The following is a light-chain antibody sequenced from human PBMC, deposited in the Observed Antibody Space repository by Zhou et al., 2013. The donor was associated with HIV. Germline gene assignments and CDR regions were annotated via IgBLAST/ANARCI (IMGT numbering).Light chain of an antibody. J-gene: IGKJ5*01. Sequence: EIVLTQSPGTLSLSPGERATLSCRASQSVDSSYLAWYQQKPGQAPRLVVYGTSTRATGIPDRFSGSASGTDFTLTISSLEPEDFAVYYCQQRIKWPITFGQGTRLEIK. CDR2: GTS. CDR3: QQRIKWPIT. CDR1: QSVDSSY. V-gene: IGKV3D-20*02.